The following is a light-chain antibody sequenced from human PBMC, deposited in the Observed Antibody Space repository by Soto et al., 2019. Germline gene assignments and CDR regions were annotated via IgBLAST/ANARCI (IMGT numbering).Light chain of an antibody. Sequence: QSALTQPASVSGSPGQSITISCTGTSSDVGSYNYVSWYQQHPGKAPKLMIYEVSNRPSGVSNRFSGSKSGNTASLTISGLQAEDEADYYCSSYTTRSTPLYVFGIGTKGTVL. CDR1: SSDVGSYNY. V-gene: IGLV2-14*01. J-gene: IGLJ1*01. CDR3: SSYTTRSTPLYV. CDR2: EVS.